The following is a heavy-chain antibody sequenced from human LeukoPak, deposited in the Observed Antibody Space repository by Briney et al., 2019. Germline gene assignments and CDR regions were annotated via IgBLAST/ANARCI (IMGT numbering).Heavy chain of an antibody. J-gene: IGHJ4*02. D-gene: IGHD3-22*01. CDR1: GVTLSSYA. CDR3: AEPVGGYDDIRPD. Sequence: GGSLRLSCAASGVTLSSYAMSWVRQAPGKGLGWVSAISGSGGSTYYADSVKGRFTISRDNSKNTLYLQMNSLRAEDTAVYYCAEPVGGYDDIRPDWGQGTLVTVSS. V-gene: IGHV3-23*01. CDR2: ISGSGGST.